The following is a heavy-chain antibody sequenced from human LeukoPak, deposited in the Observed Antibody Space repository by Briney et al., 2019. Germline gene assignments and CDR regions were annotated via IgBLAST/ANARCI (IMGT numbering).Heavy chain of an antibody. CDR1: GGSFSGYY. CDR2: INHTGST. D-gene: IGHD3-10*01. CDR3: ARGLPSYSGSRREGFDP. V-gene: IGHV4-34*01. J-gene: IGHJ5*02. Sequence: PSETLSLTCAVYGGSFSGYYWSWIRQPPGKGLEWIGEINHTGSTNYNSSLKSRVTMSLDTSKNQFSRKLSSVTAADTAVYYCARGLPSYSGSRREGFDPWGQGTLVTVSS.